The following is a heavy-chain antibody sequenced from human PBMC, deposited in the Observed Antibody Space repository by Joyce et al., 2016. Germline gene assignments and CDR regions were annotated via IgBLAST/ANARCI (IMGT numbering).Heavy chain of an antibody. Sequence: EVQLVESGGRLVQPGGSLRLSCAASGCMFSSYWMIWVRQAPGKGLEWVANINQDGSEKNYVDAVKGRFTISRDNAKKSLYLQMNSLRAEDTTVYYCAREARMQLTYYYFGLDVWGQGTTVVVSS. J-gene: IGHJ6*02. CDR3: AREARMQLTYYYFGLDV. CDR1: GCMFSSYW. CDR2: INQDGSEK. D-gene: IGHD5-18*01. V-gene: IGHV3-7*01.